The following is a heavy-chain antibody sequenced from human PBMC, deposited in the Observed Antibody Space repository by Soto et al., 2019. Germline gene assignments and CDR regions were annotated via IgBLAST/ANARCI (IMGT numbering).Heavy chain of an antibody. CDR2: IIVGTGQT. Sequence: ASVKVSCKTSGFTFSNSAVQWVLQARGQRLEWIGWIIVGTGQTRSAQNLQERITITRDMSTSTAYMELSSLRSEDTAVYYCAAELYSGGRCCSFDIWGQGTTVTVSS. D-gene: IGHD2-15*01. CDR1: GFTFSNSA. J-gene: IGHJ3*02. V-gene: IGHV1-58*01. CDR3: AAELYSGGRCCSFDI.